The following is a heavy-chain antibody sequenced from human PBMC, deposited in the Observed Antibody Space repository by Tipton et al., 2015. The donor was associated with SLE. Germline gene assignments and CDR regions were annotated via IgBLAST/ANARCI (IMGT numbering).Heavy chain of an antibody. D-gene: IGHD3-3*01. CDR3: ARLIRADDFWSRGDEMDV. Sequence: TLSLTCGFNGDYFSDYYWSWIRQSPGKGLEWIGDINHSGSTNYNPSLKSRVSISVDTSNNQFSLKLNSVTAADTAVYYCARLIRADDFWSRGDEMDVWGQGTTVTVSS. J-gene: IGHJ6*02. CDR1: GDYFSDYY. CDR2: INHSGST. V-gene: IGHV4-34*01.